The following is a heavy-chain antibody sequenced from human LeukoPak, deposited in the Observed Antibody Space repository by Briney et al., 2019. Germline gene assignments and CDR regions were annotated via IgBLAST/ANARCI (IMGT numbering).Heavy chain of an antibody. CDR3: AKGWGATPYYYYMDV. CDR1: GFTFSNYA. V-gene: IGHV3-23*01. Sequence: GGSLRLSCAASGFTFSNYAMNWVRQAPGKGLKWVSAISGSGVNTYYADSVKGRFTISRDNSKNTLYLQMNSLRAEDTAVYYCAKGWGATPYYYYMDVWGKGTTVTVSS. J-gene: IGHJ6*03. D-gene: IGHD1-26*01. CDR2: ISGSGVNT.